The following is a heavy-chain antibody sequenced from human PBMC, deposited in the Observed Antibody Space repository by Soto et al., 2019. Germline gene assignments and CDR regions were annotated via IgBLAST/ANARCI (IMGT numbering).Heavy chain of an antibody. D-gene: IGHD6-19*01. CDR1: GFSLANYP. J-gene: IGHJ4*02. V-gene: IGHV3-48*02. CDR2: SSPRGDTI. Sequence: GGSLRLSCVASGFSLANYPMNWVRQTPGKGLEWISYSSPRGDTIYYADSVEGRFTISRDNARNSLSLHMSSLRDEDSALYYCAKGPHTNVGWPYYFESWGQGVQVTVSS. CDR3: AKGPHTNVGWPYYFES.